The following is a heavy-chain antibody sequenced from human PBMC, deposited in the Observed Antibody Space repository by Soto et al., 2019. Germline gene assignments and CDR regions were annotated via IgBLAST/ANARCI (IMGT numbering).Heavy chain of an antibody. CDR3: ARDLPSKGYSSSWYRFDYYYYYYMDV. CDR2: ISSSSSTI. J-gene: IGHJ6*03. D-gene: IGHD6-13*01. V-gene: IGHV3-48*01. Sequence: GGSLRLSCAASGFTFSSYSMNWVRQAPGKGLEWVSYISSSSSTIYYADSVKGRFTISRDNAKNSLYLQMNSLRAEDTAVYYCARDLPSKGYSSSWYRFDYYYYYYMDVWGKGTTVTVSS. CDR1: GFTFSSYS.